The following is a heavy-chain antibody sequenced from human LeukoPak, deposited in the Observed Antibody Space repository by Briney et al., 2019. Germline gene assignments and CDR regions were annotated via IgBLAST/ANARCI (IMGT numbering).Heavy chain of an antibody. Sequence: GGSLRLSCAASGFTFSGSAMHWVRQASGKGLEWVGRIRSKANNYATAYAASVKGRFTISRDDSKNTAYLQMNSLKTEDTAVYYCTRVTGYSSGWYGANDYYYYYYMDVWGKGTTVTVSS. V-gene: IGHV3-73*01. CDR2: IRSKANNYAT. CDR3: TRVTGYSSGWYGANDYYYYYYMDV. CDR1: GFTFSGSA. J-gene: IGHJ6*03. D-gene: IGHD6-19*01.